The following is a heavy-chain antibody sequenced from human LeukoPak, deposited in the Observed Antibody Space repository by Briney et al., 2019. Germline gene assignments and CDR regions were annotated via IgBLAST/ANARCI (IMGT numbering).Heavy chain of an antibody. V-gene: IGHV3-33*01. CDR2: IWYDGRNK. J-gene: IGHJ3*02. D-gene: IGHD2-2*02. CDR1: GFTFSSYG. Sequence: GRSLRLSCAASGFTFSSYGMHWVRQAPGKGLEWVAVIWYDGRNKYYEDSVKGRFPISRDNSKNTLYLQMNSLRAEDTAVYYCARDRVVVVPAAILWGDNDAFDIWGQGTMVTVSS. CDR3: ARDRVVVVPAAILWGDNDAFDI.